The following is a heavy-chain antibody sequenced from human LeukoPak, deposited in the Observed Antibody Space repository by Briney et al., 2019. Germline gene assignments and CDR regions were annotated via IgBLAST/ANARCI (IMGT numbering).Heavy chain of an antibody. Sequence: GGSLRPSCAASGFTFSSYAMSWVRQAPGKGLEWVSAISGSGAGTYYAASVKGRFTISRDNSKNTLYLQMNSLRADDTAVYYCAKGSYSSGWANSYWGQGTLVTVSS. CDR3: AKGSYSSGWANSY. CDR1: GFTFSSYA. V-gene: IGHV3-23*01. CDR2: ISGSGAGT. J-gene: IGHJ4*02. D-gene: IGHD6-19*01.